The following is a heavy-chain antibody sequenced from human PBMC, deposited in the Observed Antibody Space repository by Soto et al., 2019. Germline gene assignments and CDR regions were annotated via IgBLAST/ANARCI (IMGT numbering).Heavy chain of an antibody. D-gene: IGHD1-1*01. J-gene: IGHJ5*02. CDR3: ARENENWFDP. CDR1: GGSITNYY. Sequence: PSETLSLNCTVSGGSITNYYWSWIRQPPGKGLEWIGYIYYSGSTNYNPSLKSRVTISVDTSKNQFSLKLSSVTAADTAVYYCARENENWFDPCGQGTLVTVSS. CDR2: IYYSGST. V-gene: IGHV4-59*01.